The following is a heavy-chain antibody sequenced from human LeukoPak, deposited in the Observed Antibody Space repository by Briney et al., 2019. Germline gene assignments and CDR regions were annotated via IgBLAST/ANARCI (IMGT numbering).Heavy chain of an antibody. CDR1: GLTFSSYG. D-gene: IGHD2-8*01. J-gene: IGHJ4*02. CDR2: ISYDGSNK. CDR3: AKDPARYCTNGVCWKYYFDY. V-gene: IGHV3-30*18. Sequence: GGSLRLSCAASGLTFSSYGMHWVRQAPGKGLEWVAVISYDGSNKYYADSVKGRFTISRDNFKNTLYLRMNSLRAEDTAVYYCAKDPARYCTNGVCWKYYFDYWGQGTLVTVSS.